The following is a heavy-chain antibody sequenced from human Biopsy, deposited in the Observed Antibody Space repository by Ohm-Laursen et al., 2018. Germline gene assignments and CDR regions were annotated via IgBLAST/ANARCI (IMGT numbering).Heavy chain of an antibody. CDR2: IVPILGTV. CDR1: GGPFTNHA. Sequence: ASVKVSCKASGGPFTNHAFSWVRQAPGHGLGWLGRIVPILGTVNYAQRFQGRVALTADKSTGTAYMELNRLISDDTAVYYCATDADGYYTEFDFWGQGTLITVSS. CDR3: ATDADGYYTEFDF. V-gene: IGHV1-69*10. J-gene: IGHJ4*02. D-gene: IGHD5-24*01.